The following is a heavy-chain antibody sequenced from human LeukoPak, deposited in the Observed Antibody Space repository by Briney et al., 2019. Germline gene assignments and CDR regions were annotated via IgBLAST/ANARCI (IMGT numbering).Heavy chain of an antibody. J-gene: IGHJ4*02. CDR3: ARDNPPDY. Sequence: SGGSLRLSCVASGFTSSSSWMSWVRQAPGKGLEWVANIKQDGSEKSYVESVRGRFTISRDNAKNSLYLQLNSLRAEDTALYYCARDNPPDYWGQGTLVTVSS. V-gene: IGHV3-7*03. CDR1: GFTSSSSW. CDR2: IKQDGSEK.